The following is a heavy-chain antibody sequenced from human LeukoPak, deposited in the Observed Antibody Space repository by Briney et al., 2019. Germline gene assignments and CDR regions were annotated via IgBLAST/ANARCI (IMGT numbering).Heavy chain of an antibody. D-gene: IGHD2-15*01. CDR2: IKKDGSEK. Sequence: GGSLRLSCAASGFTFSTYWMSWVRQAPGKGLEWVANIKKDGSEKYYMDSVKGRFTISRDNAGNSLYLQMNSLRAEDTAVYYCAREGVHCSGRSCLKAYWGQGTQVTVSS. CDR3: AREGVHCSGRSCLKAY. V-gene: IGHV3-7*03. CDR1: GFTFSTYW. J-gene: IGHJ4*02.